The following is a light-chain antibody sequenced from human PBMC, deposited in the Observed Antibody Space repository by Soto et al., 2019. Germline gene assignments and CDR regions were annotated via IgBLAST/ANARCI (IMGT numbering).Light chain of an antibody. CDR1: QSVSSD. CDR2: GAS. V-gene: IGKV3-15*01. Sequence: EIVMTQSPATLSVSRGERATLSCRASQSVSSDLAWYQQKPGQAPRLLIYGASTRATGIPARFSGSGSGTEFTLAISSLQSEAFAVYYCQQYNNWPFTFGPGTKVDIK. CDR3: QQYNNWPFT. J-gene: IGKJ3*01.